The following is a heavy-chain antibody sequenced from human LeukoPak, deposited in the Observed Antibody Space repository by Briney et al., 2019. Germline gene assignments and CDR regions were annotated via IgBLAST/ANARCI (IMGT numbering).Heavy chain of an antibody. CDR1: GFTFSSYG. CDR2: TPYDGSKT. V-gene: IGHV3-30*18. D-gene: IGHD5-24*01. CDR3: AKDETRDGYNLGATDY. Sequence: PGGSLRLSCAASGFTFSSYGMHWVRQAPGKGLEWVAVTPYDGSKTYYVDSVKGRFTISRDNSKNTLYLQMNSLRPEDTAVYHCAKDETRDGYNLGATDYWGQGTLVTVSS. J-gene: IGHJ4*02.